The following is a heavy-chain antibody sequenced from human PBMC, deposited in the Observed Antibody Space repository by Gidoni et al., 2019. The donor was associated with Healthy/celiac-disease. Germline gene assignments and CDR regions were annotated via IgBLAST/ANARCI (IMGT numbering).Heavy chain of an antibody. J-gene: IGHJ4*02. V-gene: IGHV3-7*03. D-gene: IGHD5-18*01. CDR3: ARVQYTAIIDY. CDR1: GFTLRSYV. CDR2: IKQDGSEK. Sequence: EVQLVESGGGLVQSGGSLRLSCAASGFTLRSYVMSWVRQAPGKGLEWVANIKQDGSEKYYVDSVKGRFTISRDNAKNSLYLQMNSLRAEDTAVYYCARVQYTAIIDYWGQGTLVTVSS.